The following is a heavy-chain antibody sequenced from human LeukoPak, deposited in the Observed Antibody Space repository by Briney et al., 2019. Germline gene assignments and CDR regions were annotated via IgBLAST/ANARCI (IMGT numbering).Heavy chain of an antibody. J-gene: IGHJ4*02. CDR2: TYYRVKGYT. D-gene: IGHD2/OR15-2a*01. V-gene: IGHV6-1*01. CDR3: ASSDNSSQVLAY. Sequence: SQTLSLTCAISGDTVSSNSAAWNWIRQSPSRGLEWLGRTYYRVKGYTDYAVSVKTPIAINPATSKNYFSLPVSSVTPQDTSLYYCASSDNSSQVLAYWGQGTLVTVSS. CDR1: GDTVSSNSAA.